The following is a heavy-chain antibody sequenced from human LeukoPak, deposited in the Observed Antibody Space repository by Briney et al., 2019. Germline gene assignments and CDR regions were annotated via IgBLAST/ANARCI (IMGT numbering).Heavy chain of an antibody. CDR1: GFTFDDYG. D-gene: IGHD5-18*01. J-gene: IGHJ6*03. Sequence: GGSLRLSCAASGFTFDDYGMSWVRQAPGKGLEWVSAINWNGGSTGYADSVRGRFTISRDNAKNSLYLQMNSLRVEDTALYYCAKDIGRVDTASTYMDVWGKGTTVTISS. V-gene: IGHV3-20*04. CDR2: INWNGGST. CDR3: AKDIGRVDTASTYMDV.